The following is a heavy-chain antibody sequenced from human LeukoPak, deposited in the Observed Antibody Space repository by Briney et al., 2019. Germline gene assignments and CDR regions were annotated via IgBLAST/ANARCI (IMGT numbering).Heavy chain of an antibody. J-gene: IGHJ4*02. CDR3: ARAPRIAVAGTVY. Sequence: GRCLRLSWAASGFTFSSYAMQWVRQAPGKGLEWVAVISYDGSNKYYADSVKGRFTISRDNSKNTLYLQMNSLRAEHTAVYYCARAPRIAVAGTVYCGQGTLVTVSS. V-gene: IGHV3-30-3*01. CDR2: ISYDGSNK. CDR1: GFTFSSYA. D-gene: IGHD6-19*01.